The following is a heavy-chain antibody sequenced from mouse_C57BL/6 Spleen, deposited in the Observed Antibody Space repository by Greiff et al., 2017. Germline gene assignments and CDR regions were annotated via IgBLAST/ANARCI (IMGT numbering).Heavy chain of an antibody. CDR1: GYTFTGYW. CDR2: ILPGSGST. CDR3: ATLPTVAFDY. J-gene: IGHJ2*01. V-gene: IGHV1-9*01. D-gene: IGHD1-2*01. Sequence: VQLQQSGAELMKPGASVKLSCKAPGYTFTGYWIEWVKQRPGHGLEWIGEILPGSGSTNDNEKFKGKATFTADTSSNTAYMQHSSLTTEDSAIYYCATLPTVAFDYWGQGTTLTVSS.